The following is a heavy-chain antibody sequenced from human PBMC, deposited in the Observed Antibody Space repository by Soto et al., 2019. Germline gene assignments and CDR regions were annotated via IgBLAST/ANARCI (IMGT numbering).Heavy chain of an antibody. CDR3: ARGPYCSGGTCYSPFFDY. D-gene: IGHD2-15*01. Sequence: ASVKVSCKASGYTFTSYGISWVRQAPGQGLEWMGWISSYNGDTNYAQKLQDRVSMTADTSTGTAYMELRSLRSDDTAMYYCARGPYCSGGTCYSPFFDYWGQGTLVTVSS. J-gene: IGHJ4*02. V-gene: IGHV1-18*01. CDR1: GYTFTSYG. CDR2: ISSYNGDT.